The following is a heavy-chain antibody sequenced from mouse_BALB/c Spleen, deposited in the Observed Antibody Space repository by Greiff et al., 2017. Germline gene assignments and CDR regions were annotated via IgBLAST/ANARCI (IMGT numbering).Heavy chain of an antibody. CDR2: IWGDGST. V-gene: IGHV2-6-7*01. CDR3: ARDYRYPYYAMDY. Sequence: VHLVESGPGLVAPSQSLSITCTVSGFSLTGYGVNWVRQPPGKGLEWLGMIWGDGSTDYNSALKSRLSISKDNSKSQVFLKMNSLQTDDTARYYCARDYRYPYYAMDYWGQGTSVTVSS. D-gene: IGHD2-14*01. J-gene: IGHJ4*01. CDR1: GFSLTGYG.